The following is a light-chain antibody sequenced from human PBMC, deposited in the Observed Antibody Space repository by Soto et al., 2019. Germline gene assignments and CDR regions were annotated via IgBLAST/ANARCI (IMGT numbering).Light chain of an antibody. Sequence: QSALTQPASVSGSPGQSITISCTGTSSDVGGYNLVSWYQQYPDKAPKLMIFDVNTRPSGVSNRFSGSKSGNTASLTISGLRAEDEADYYCSSYKSSSTLPYVFGTGTKVTVL. CDR2: DVN. CDR3: SSYKSSSTLPYV. J-gene: IGLJ1*01. V-gene: IGLV2-14*01. CDR1: SSDVGGYNL.